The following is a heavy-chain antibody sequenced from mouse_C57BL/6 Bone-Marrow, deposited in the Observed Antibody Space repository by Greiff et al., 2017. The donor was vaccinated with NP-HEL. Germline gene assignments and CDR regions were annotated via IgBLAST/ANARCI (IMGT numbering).Heavy chain of an antibody. J-gene: IGHJ3*01. CDR3: ARDRNGRFAY. CDR2: ISDGGSYT. CDR1: GFTFSSYA. V-gene: IGHV5-4*01. Sequence: EVKVVESGGGLVKPGGSLKLSCAASGFTFSSYAMSWVRQTPEKRLEWVATISDGGSYTYYPDNVKGRFTISRDNAKNNLYLQMSHLKSEDTAMYYCARDRNGRFAYWGQGTLVTVSA.